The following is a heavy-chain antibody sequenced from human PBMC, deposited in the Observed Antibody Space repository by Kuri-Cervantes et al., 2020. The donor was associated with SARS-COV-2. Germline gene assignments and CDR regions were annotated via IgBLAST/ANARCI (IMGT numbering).Heavy chain of an antibody. CDR2: ISGDGGST. CDR1: GFTFDDYA. D-gene: IGHD1-26*01. CDR3: ARSGSYPYYYYGMDV. J-gene: IGHJ6*02. V-gene: IGHV3-43*02. Sequence: GESLKISCAASGFTFDDYAMHWVRQAPGKGLEWVSLISGDGGSTYYADSVKGRFTISRDNSKNSLYLQMNSLRTEDTALYYCARSGSYPYYYYGMDVWGQGTTVTVSS.